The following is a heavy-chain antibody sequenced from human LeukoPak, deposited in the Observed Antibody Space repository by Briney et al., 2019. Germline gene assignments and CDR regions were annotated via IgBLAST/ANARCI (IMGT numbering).Heavy chain of an antibody. Sequence: GGSLRLSCAVSGFTFSSYRMNWVRQPPGKGLEWVSDISRSSSTIDYADSVKGRFSISRVNAKNTMYLQMNSLIDEDTAVYYCARDLEVPGGNRLFDYWGQGTLVTVSS. D-gene: IGHD4-23*01. CDR3: ARDLEVPGGNRLFDY. V-gene: IGHV3-48*02. CDR1: GFTFSSYR. CDR2: ISRSSSTI. J-gene: IGHJ4*02.